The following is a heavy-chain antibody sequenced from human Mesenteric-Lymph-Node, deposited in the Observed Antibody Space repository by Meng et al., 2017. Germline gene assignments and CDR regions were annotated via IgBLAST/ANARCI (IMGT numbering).Heavy chain of an antibody. J-gene: IGHJ5*02. D-gene: IGHD6-13*01. CDR1: CRLILSSTYF. CDR2: IYYSGRT. V-gene: IGHV4-39*01. Sequence: LRQQSSGSGRLDPSGRLSLHSPVSCRLILSSTYFWGWVRQPPGKGLVWIGGIYYSGRTYYNPSLKSRVTISVDTSKNQFSLKLSSVTAADTAVYYCARPIAAAGWFDPWGQGTLVTVSS. CDR3: ARPIAAAGWFDP.